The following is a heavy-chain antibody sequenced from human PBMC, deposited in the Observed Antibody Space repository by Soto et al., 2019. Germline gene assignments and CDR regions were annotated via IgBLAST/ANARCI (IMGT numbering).Heavy chain of an antibody. D-gene: IGHD1-7*01. CDR3: ATQGELPLDY. J-gene: IGHJ4*02. V-gene: IGHV1-69*13. Sequence: GASVKVSCKASGGTFSSYAISWVRQAPGQGLEWMGGIIPIFGTANYAQKFQGRVTITADESTSTAYMELSSLRSEDTAVYYCATQGELPLDYWGQGTLVTVSS. CDR2: IIPIFGTA. CDR1: GGTFSSYA.